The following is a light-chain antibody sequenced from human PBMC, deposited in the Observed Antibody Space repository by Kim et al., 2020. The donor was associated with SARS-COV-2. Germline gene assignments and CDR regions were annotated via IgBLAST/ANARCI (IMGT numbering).Light chain of an antibody. J-gene: IGLJ3*02. V-gene: IGLV6-57*03. CDR3: QSYDGTDRL. Sequence: GKPVPTPRTRRSGRIANNYGHWYQQRPGVAPAAVIYEDNQRPSGVPDRFSGSVDSSSNSAALTISGLKTEDEADYYCQSYDGTDRLFGGGTQLTVL. CDR2: EDN. CDR1: SGRIANNY.